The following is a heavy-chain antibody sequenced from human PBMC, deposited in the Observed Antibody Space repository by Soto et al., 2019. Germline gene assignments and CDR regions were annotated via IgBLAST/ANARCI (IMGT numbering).Heavy chain of an antibody. V-gene: IGHV1-69*02. D-gene: IGHD3-10*02. CDR3: ARAPLFGELLSYYFDY. CDR2: IIPILGIA. CDR1: GGTFSSYT. J-gene: IGHJ4*02. Sequence: SVKVSCKASGGTFSSYTISWVRQAPGQGLEWMGRIIPILGIANYAQKFQGRVTITADKSTSTAYMELSSLRSEDTAVYYCARAPLFGELLSYYFDYWGQGTLVTVSS.